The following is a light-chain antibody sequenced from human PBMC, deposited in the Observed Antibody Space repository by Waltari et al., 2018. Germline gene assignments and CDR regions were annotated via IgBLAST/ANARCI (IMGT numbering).Light chain of an antibody. CDR1: ISDIGLFMV. CDR2: EVN. CDR3: CSFTSSSTYV. J-gene: IGLJ1*01. V-gene: IGLV2-23*02. Sequence: QSALIQPPSVSGSPGQSITVPCSGSISDIGLFMVVSWFQQYPVKPPRLIIYEVNKRPPGISDRFSATKSGNVASLTISGLQADDEADYYCCSFTSSSTYVFGSGTTVTVL.